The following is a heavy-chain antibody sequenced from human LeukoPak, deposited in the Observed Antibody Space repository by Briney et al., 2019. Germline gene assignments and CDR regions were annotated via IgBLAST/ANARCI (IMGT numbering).Heavy chain of an antibody. CDR3: ARDGGGSAWAFDL. Sequence: GGSLRLSCAASAFTFLSFEMNWVRQAPGKGLEWVACISSSGDKKDYADSVKGRFTVSRDNAKNSVYLQVNSLRVEDTALYFCARDGGGSAWAFDLWGQGTLITVSS. CDR2: ISSSGDKK. J-gene: IGHJ4*02. V-gene: IGHV3-48*03. CDR1: AFTFLSFE. D-gene: IGHD2-15*01.